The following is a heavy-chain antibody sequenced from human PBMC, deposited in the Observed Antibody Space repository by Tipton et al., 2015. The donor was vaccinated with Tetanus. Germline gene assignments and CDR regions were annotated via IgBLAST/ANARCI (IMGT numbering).Heavy chain of an antibody. Sequence: SLRLSCAASGFTFSDYYMSWIRQAPGKGLEWVSYISSSGSTIYYADSVKGRFTISRDNAKNSLYLQMNSLRAEDTAVYYCARSEYCSGGSCYYYGMDVWGQGTTVTVSS. CDR3: ARSEYCSGGSCYYYGMDV. J-gene: IGHJ6*02. CDR1: GFTFSDYY. CDR2: ISSSGSTI. D-gene: IGHD2-15*01. V-gene: IGHV3-11*01.